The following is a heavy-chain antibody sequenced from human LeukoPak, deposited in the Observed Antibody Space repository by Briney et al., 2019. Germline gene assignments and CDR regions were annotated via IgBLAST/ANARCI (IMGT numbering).Heavy chain of an antibody. Sequence: GGSLRLSCAASGFTFSSYAMSWVRQAPGKGLEWVSAISGSGGSTYYADSVKGRFTISRDNSKDTLYLQMNSLRAEDTAVYYCAKIGDGYNSAYWGQGTLVTVSS. CDR3: AKIGDGYNSAY. J-gene: IGHJ4*02. V-gene: IGHV3-23*01. D-gene: IGHD5-24*01. CDR1: GFTFSSYA. CDR2: ISGSGGST.